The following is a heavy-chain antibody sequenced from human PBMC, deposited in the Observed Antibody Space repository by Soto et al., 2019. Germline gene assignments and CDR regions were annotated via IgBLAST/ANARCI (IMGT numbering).Heavy chain of an antibody. V-gene: IGHV3-23*01. J-gene: IGHJ4*02. CDR2: ISGSGGST. CDR3: AKDPGALDDFWSGYPKPFDY. CDR1: GFTFSSYA. D-gene: IGHD3-3*01. Sequence: GGSLRLSCAASGFTFSSYAMSWVRQAPGKGLEWVSAISGSGGSTYYADSVKGRFTISRDNSKNTLYLQMNSLRAEDTAVYYCAKDPGALDDFWSGYPKPFDYWGQGTLVTVSS.